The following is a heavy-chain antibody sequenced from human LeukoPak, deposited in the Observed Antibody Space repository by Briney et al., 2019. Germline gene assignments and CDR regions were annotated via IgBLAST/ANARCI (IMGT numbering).Heavy chain of an antibody. J-gene: IGHJ4*02. Sequence: SETLSLTCTVSGGSISSSSYYWGWIRQPPGKGLEWIGSIYYSGSTYYNPSLKSRVTISVDTSENQFSLKLSSVTAADTAVYYCARLRRRYDILTGYYGDYWGQGTLVTVSS. D-gene: IGHD3-9*01. CDR2: IYYSGST. CDR3: ARLRRRYDILTGYYGDY. V-gene: IGHV4-39*01. CDR1: GGSISSSSYY.